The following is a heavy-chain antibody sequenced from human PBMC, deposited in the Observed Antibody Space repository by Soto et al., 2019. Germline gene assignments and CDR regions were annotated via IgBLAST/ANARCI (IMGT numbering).Heavy chain of an antibody. Sequence: SLTCTVSGGSISSGGHYWNWIRQHPGKGLEWIGYIYYSGSTYYNPSLKSRVTISVDTSKNQFSLKLSSVTAADTAVYHCARDSAIAARAFDIWGQGTMVTVSS. J-gene: IGHJ3*02. V-gene: IGHV4-31*03. CDR2: IYYSGST. CDR1: GGSISSGGHY. D-gene: IGHD6-6*01. CDR3: ARDSAIAARAFDI.